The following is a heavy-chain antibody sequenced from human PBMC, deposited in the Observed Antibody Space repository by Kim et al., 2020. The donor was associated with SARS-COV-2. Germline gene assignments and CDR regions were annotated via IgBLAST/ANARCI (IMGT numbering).Heavy chain of an antibody. V-gene: IGHV4-39*01. D-gene: IGHD6-13*01. CDR2: IYYSGST. CDR3: ARLSEDTGIATHKDLGVFYWYFDL. Sequence: SETLSLTCTVSGGSISSSSYYWGWIRQPPGKGLEWIGSIYYSGSTYYNPSLKSRVTISVDTSKNQFSLKLSSVTAADTAVYYCARLSEDTGIATHKDLGVFYWYFDLWGRGTLVTVSS. CDR1: GGSISSSSYY. J-gene: IGHJ2*01.